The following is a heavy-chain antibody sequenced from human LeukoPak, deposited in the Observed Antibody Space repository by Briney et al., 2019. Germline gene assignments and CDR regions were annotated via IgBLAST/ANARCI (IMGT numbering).Heavy chain of an antibody. CDR2: ISGSGGST. J-gene: IGHJ4*02. Sequence: GTLRLSCAASGFTFSSYGMSWVRQAPGKGLEWVSAISGSGGSTYYADSVKGRFTISRDNSKNTLYLQMNSLRGEDTAVYYWAKGGGDLYYFDYWGQGTLVIVSS. V-gene: IGHV3-23*01. D-gene: IGHD3-16*01. CDR1: GFTFSSYG. CDR3: AKGGGDLYYFDY.